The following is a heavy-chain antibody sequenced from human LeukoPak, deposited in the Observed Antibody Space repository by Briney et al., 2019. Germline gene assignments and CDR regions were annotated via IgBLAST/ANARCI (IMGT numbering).Heavy chain of an antibody. CDR3: ATYCSGGSCVTRTFDY. CDR1: GASFSDYY. D-gene: IGHD2-15*01. CDR2: IYYSGST. V-gene: IGHV4-59*01. J-gene: IGHJ4*02. Sequence: SETLSLTCAVYGASFSDYYWSWIRQPPGKELEWIGYIYYSGSTNYNPSLKSRVTISVDTSRNQFSLKLSSVTAADTAVYYCATYCSGGSCVTRTFDYWGQGTLVTVSS.